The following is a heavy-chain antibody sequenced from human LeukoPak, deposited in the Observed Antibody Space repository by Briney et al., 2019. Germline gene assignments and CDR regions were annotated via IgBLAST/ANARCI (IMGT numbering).Heavy chain of an antibody. CDR3: ARDKSFYNWLDP. CDR1: GFTFSSYA. CDR2: ISDSGGDT. Sequence: PGGSLRLSCVVSGFTFSSYAMSWVRQAPGKGLEWVSVISDSGGDTYYADSVKGRFTISRDNAKNSLYLQMNSLRDEDTAIYYCARDKSFYNWLDPWGQGTLVSVSS. D-gene: IGHD1-26*01. J-gene: IGHJ5*02. V-gene: IGHV3-23*01.